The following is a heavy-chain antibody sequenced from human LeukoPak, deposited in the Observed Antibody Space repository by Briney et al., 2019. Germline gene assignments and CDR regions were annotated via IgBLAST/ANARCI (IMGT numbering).Heavy chain of an antibody. V-gene: IGHV3-33*01. J-gene: IGHJ4*02. CDR3: ARDKRKDKGDC. Sequence: GGSLRLSCAASGFTCSSYGMHWVRQAPGKGLEWVAVIWYDGSNKYYADSVKGRFTISRDNSKNTLYLQMNSLRAEDTAVYYCARDKRKDKGDCWGQATLVTVSS. CDR2: IWYDGSNK. CDR1: GFTCSSYG.